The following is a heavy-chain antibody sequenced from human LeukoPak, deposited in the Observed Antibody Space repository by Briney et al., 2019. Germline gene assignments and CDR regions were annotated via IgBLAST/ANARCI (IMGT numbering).Heavy chain of an antibody. CDR2: ISRSGTII. V-gene: IGHV3-11*04. D-gene: IGHD3-3*01. J-gene: IGHJ4*02. Sequence: GGSLRLSCAASRFSLSDFHMNWVRQAPGKGLEWVSYISRSGTIISYADSVKGRFTISRDNAKNSLYLQMNSLRAEDTAVYYCARERDDYYFDYWGQGTLVTVSS. CDR3: ARERDDYYFDY. CDR1: RFSLSDFH.